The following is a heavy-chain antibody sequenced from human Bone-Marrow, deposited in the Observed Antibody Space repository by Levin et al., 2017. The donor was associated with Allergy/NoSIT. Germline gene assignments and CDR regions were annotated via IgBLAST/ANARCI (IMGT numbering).Heavy chain of an antibody. CDR3: VRITGESSTWYWYFDL. CDR1: GFSLSNARLG. CDR2: IFSNDEK. Sequence: SGPTLVKPTETLTLTCTVSGFSLSNARLGVSWIRQPPGKAPEWLAHIFSNDEKSYNTSLKRRLTMSKDTSRSQVVLTLSNMDPVDTATYYCVRITGESSTWYWYFDLWGRGTLVTVSS. D-gene: IGHD6-13*01. J-gene: IGHJ2*01. V-gene: IGHV2-26*01.